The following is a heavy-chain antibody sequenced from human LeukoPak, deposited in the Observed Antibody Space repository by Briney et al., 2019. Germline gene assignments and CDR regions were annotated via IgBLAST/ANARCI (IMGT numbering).Heavy chain of an antibody. D-gene: IGHD4-17*01. CDR3: ARASDGDYFGIFDY. J-gene: IGHJ4*02. Sequence: ASVKVSCKASGGTFSSYAISWVRQAPGQGLEWMGRIIPIFGIANYAQKFQGRVTITADKSTSTAYMELSCLRSEDTAVYYCARASDGDYFGIFDYWGQGTLVTVSS. CDR1: GGTFSSYA. CDR2: IIPIFGIA. V-gene: IGHV1-69*04.